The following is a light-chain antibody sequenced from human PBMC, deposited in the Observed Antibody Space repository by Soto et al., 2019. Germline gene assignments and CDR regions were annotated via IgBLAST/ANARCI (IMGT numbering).Light chain of an antibody. CDR2: DAS. Sequence: IVLTQSPAHLSLSPGERATLSCRASQSVSSYLAWYQQKPGQAPRLLIYDASNRATGIPARFSGSGSGTDFTPTISSLEPEDFAVYYCQQRSNWPRGVTFGQGSRLEI. V-gene: IGKV3-11*01. CDR3: QQRSNWPRGVT. CDR1: QSVSSY. J-gene: IGKJ5*01.